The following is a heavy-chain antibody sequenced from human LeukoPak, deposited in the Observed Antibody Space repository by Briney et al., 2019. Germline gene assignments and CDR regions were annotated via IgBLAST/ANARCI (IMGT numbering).Heavy chain of an antibody. CDR1: GDIFSSNSAA. CDR3: TRGHWSAFDI. V-gene: IGHV6-1*01. Sequence: SQTLSLTCAISGDIFSSNSAAWNWIRQSPSRGLEWLGRTYYRSKLYNDFAVSVKSRITINPDTSKNQFSLQLSSMTPEDTAVYYCTRGHWSAFDIWGQGTMVTVSS. J-gene: IGHJ3*02. CDR2: TYYRSKLYN. D-gene: IGHD2-8*02.